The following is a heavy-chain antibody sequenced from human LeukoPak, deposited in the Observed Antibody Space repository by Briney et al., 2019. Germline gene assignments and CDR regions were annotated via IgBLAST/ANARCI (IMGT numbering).Heavy chain of an antibody. CDR3: ARTHLGYYYYMDV. Sequence: WASVKVSCKASGYTFTSYYTHWVRQAPGQGLEWMGIINPSGGSTSYAQKFQGRVTMTRDMSTSTVYMELSSLRSEDTAVYYCARTHLGYYYYMDVWGKGTTVTVSS. V-gene: IGHV1-46*01. D-gene: IGHD3-3*02. J-gene: IGHJ6*03. CDR1: GYTFTSYY. CDR2: INPSGGST.